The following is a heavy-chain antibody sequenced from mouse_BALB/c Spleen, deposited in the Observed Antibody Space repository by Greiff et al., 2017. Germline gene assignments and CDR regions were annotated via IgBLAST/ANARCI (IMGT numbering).Heavy chain of an antibody. CDR2: ISSGSSTI. J-gene: IGHJ2*01. CDR3: ARDYDPRSY. CDR1: GFTFSSFG. D-gene: IGHD2-4*01. Sequence: EVKLMESGGGLVQPGGSRKLSCAASGFTFSSFGMHWVRQAPEKGLEWVAYISSGSSTIYYADTVKGRFTISRDNPKNTLFLQMTSLRSEDTAMYYCARDYDPRSYWGQGTTLTVSS. V-gene: IGHV5-17*02.